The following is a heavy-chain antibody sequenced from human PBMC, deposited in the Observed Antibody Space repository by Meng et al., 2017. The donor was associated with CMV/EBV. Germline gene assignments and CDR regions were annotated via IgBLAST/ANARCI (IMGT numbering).Heavy chain of an antibody. D-gene: IGHD2-2*02. CDR1: GFTFSSYA. CDR2: ISYDGSNK. CDR3: ARVEIGCSSTSCYTDYYYYGMDV. Sequence: GESLKISCAASGFTFSSYAMHWVRQAPGKGLEWVAVISYDGSNKYYADSVKGRFTISRDNSKNTLCLQMNSLRAEDTAVYYCARVEIGCSSTSCYTDYYYYGMDVWGQGTTVTVSS. J-gene: IGHJ6*02. V-gene: IGHV3-30-3*01.